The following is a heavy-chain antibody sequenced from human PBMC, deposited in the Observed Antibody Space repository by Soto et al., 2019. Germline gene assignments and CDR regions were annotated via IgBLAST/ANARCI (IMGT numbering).Heavy chain of an antibody. V-gene: IGHV4-4*02. CDR3: ARVLSGNKEWFDP. J-gene: IGHJ5*02. D-gene: IGHD3-10*01. CDR1: GVSVTAGNL. Sequence: QVHLQGSGPGLVKPWGTLSLTCAVSGVSVTAGNLWSWVRQSPGKGLEWIGEVFPDGSTNYNPSLKSRVTISLDKSQNHFSLILTSVTAADTALYYCARVLSGNKEWFDPWGQGTLVTVSS. CDR2: VFPDGST.